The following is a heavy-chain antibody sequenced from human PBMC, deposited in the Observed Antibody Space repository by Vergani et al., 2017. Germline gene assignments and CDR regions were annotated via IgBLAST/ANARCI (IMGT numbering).Heavy chain of an antibody. CDR3: ARLSGSSWPHYYYYMDV. Sequence: QLVESGGGLVQPGGSLRLFCAASGFTFNNYWMSWVRQAPGKGLEWVANIKVDGSEKHYVDSVKGRFTISRDNAKNSVYLQVKSLRVEDSAVYYCARLSGSSWPHYYYYMDVWGKGTTLTVSS. J-gene: IGHJ6*03. CDR2: IKVDGSEK. D-gene: IGHD6-13*01. V-gene: IGHV3-7*01. CDR1: GFTFNNYW.